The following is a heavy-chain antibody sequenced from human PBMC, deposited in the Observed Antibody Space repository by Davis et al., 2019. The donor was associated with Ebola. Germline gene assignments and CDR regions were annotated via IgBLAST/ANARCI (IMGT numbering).Heavy chain of an antibody. V-gene: IGHV4-4*07. CDR3: ARGHRYYYDRSGYYYNY. J-gene: IGHJ4*02. D-gene: IGHD3-22*01. CDR2: IYTSGST. Sequence: PSETLSLTCTVSGGSISSYYWSWIRQPAGKGLEWIGRIYTSGSTNYNPSLKSRVTMSVDTSKNQFSLKLSSVTAADTAVYYCARGHRYYYDRSGYYYNYWGQGTLVTVSS. CDR1: GGSISSYY.